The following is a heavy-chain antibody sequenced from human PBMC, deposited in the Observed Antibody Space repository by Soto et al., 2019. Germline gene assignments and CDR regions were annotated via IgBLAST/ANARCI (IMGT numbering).Heavy chain of an antibody. V-gene: IGHV3-23*01. CDR3: AKDFGPVPALDY. J-gene: IGHJ4*02. CDR1: GCTFSSYA. CDR2: ISGSGGST. D-gene: IGHD2-2*01. Sequence: TGGPLRLSCAASGCTFSSYAMSWVRQAPGKGLEWVSAISGSGGSTYYADSVKGRLTISRDNSKNTLYLQMNSLRAEDTAVYYCAKDFGPVPALDYWGQGTLVTVSS.